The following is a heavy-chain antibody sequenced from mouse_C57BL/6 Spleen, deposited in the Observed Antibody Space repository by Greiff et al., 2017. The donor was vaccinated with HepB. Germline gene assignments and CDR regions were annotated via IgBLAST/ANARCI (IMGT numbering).Heavy chain of an antibody. D-gene: IGHD1-1*01. CDR2: IWSGGST. CDR3: ARNSLITTVVAGHYFDY. CDR1: GFSLTSYG. Sequence: VQLQQSGPGLVQPSQSLSITCTVSGFSLTSYGVHWVRQSPGKGLEWLGVIWSGGSTDYNAAFISRLSISKDNSKSQVFFKMNSLQADDTAIYYCARNSLITTVVAGHYFDYWGQGTTLTVSS. J-gene: IGHJ2*01. V-gene: IGHV2-2*01.